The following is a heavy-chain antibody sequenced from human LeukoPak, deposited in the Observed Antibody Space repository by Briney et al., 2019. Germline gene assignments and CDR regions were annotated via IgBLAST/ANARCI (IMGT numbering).Heavy chain of an antibody. J-gene: IGHJ4*02. D-gene: IGHD5-18*01. CDR3: ARGGYHAYYLDY. V-gene: IGHV3-30-3*01. CDR2: ISYDGSNK. CDR1: GFAFSSYA. Sequence: GRSLRLSCAASGFAFSSYAMHWVRQAPGKGLEWVAVISYDGSNKYYADSVKGRFTISRDNSKNTLYLQMNSLRAEDTAVYYCARGGYHAYYLDYWGQGSLVTVSS.